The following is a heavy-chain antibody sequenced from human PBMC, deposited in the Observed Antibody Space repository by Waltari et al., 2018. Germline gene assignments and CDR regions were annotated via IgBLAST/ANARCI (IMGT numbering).Heavy chain of an antibody. CDR2: INHSGST. J-gene: IGHJ3*02. CDR3: ARHPYISSSEGWAFDT. CDR1: GGSFSGYY. V-gene: IGHV4-34*01. Sequence: QVQLQQWGAGLLKPSETLSLTCAVYGGSFSGYYWSWIRQPPGKGLEWIGEINHSGSTNYHPSLKSRVTISVDTSKNQLSLKLRSVTAADTAVYYCARHPYISSSEGWAFDTWGQGTLVTVSS. D-gene: IGHD6-6*01.